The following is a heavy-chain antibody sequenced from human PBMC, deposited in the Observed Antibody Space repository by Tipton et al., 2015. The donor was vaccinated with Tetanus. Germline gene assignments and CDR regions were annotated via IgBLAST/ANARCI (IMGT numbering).Heavy chain of an antibody. Sequence: TLSLTCTVSGGSISSSSHYWTWIRQRSGKGLEWIGYVYYSGTTYFDLSLQSRLTLSVDTSRNLFSLKLTSVTAADTGIYYCARETGSTYAMDVWGQGTAVTVSS. V-gene: IGHV4-31*03. CDR1: GGSISSSSHY. J-gene: IGHJ6*02. CDR2: VYYSGTT. CDR3: ARETGSTYAMDV.